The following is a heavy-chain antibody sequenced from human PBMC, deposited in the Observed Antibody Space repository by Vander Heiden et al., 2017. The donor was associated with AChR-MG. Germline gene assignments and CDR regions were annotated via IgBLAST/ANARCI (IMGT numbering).Heavy chain of an antibody. D-gene: IGHD2-15*01. J-gene: IGHJ4*02. CDR3: ATTGGGYCSGGSCVNY. Sequence: QVQLQESGPGLVKPSQTLSLTCTVSGGSISSGGSYWSWIRQHPGKGLEWIGYIYYSGSTYYNPSLKSRVTISVDTSKNQFSLKLSSVTAADTAVYYCATTGGGYCSGGSCVNYWGQGTLVTVSS. CDR2: IYYSGST. CDR1: GGSISSGGSY. V-gene: IGHV4-31*03.